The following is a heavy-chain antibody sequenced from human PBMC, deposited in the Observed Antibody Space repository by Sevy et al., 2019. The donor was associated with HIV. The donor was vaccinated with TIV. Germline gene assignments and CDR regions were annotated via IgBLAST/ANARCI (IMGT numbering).Heavy chain of an antibody. V-gene: IGHV3-7*01. CDR2: INQDGSVK. Sequence: GGSLRLSCVASGFTLNSYWMSWVRQAPGKGLEWVANINQDGSVKYNVNSVKGRFTISRDNARNLLYLQMNSLRVEDTALYYCVRAIAADGSFWGQGTLVTVSS. CDR1: GFTLNSYW. D-gene: IGHD6-13*01. CDR3: VRAIAADGSF. J-gene: IGHJ4*02.